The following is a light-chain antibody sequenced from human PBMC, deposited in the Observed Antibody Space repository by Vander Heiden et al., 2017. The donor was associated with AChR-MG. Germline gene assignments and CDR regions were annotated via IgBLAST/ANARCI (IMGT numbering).Light chain of an antibody. V-gene: IGKV1-17*01. J-gene: IGKJ2*01. CDR2: AAS. Sequence: IQMTQSPSSLSASVGDRFTITCRASQGISNDLGWYQQKPGKAPKRLIYAASTLQSGVPSRFSGSGSGTEFTLTISSLQPEDFATYYCLQYNNYPLYTFDQGTKLEIK. CDR1: QGISND. CDR3: LQYNNYPLYT.